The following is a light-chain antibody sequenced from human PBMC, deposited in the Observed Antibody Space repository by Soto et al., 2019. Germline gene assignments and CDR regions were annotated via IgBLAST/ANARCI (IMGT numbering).Light chain of an antibody. Sequence: EIVMTQSPATLSVSPGERATLSCRASQSISSNLAWYQQKPGQAPRLLIFGASTRATGIPARFSGGGSGTEFTLTIRSLQSEDFAVYYCQQYNNWPPVYTFGQGTKLEIK. CDR1: QSISSN. V-gene: IGKV3-15*01. CDR2: GAS. CDR3: QQYNNWPPVYT. J-gene: IGKJ2*01.